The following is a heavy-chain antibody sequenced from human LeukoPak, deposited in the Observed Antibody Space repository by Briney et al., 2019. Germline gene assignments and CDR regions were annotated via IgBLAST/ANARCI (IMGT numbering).Heavy chain of an antibody. CDR2: IYYSGST. CDR3: ARGLWFGELTTPLDY. CDR1: GASISSYH. D-gene: IGHD3-10*01. Sequence: SETLSLTCTVSGASISSYHWSWIRQPPGRGLEWIGCIYYSGSTNYNPSLKSRVTISVDTSKNQFSLKLNSVTATDTAVYYCARGLWFGELTTPLDYWGQGTLVTVSS. J-gene: IGHJ4*02. V-gene: IGHV4-59*01.